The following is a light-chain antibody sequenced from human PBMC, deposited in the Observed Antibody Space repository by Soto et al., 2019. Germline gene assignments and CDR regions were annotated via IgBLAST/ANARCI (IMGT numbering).Light chain of an antibody. CDR3: HQYGSSPQT. CDR2: GAS. J-gene: IGKJ1*01. CDR1: QSVSSY. V-gene: IGKV3-20*01. Sequence: EILMTQSPATLSVSPGERATLSCRASQSVSSYLAWYQQKPGQAPRLLIYGASSRATGIPDRFSGSGSGTNFTLTISRLEPEDFAVYYCHQYGSSPQTFGQGTKVDIK.